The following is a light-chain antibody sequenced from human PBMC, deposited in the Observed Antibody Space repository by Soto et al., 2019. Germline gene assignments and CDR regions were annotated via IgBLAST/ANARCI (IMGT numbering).Light chain of an antibody. CDR3: LQNNSYPVT. V-gene: IGKV1-17*01. J-gene: IGKJ1*01. Sequence: DIQMTQSPSSLYASVGDRVTITCRASQGIRHDLGWYQQKPGKAPKRLIYTASSLQSGVPPRFSGSGSGTKFTLTISSLQSEDFATYYCLQNNSYPVTFGQGTKVEIK. CDR1: QGIRHD. CDR2: TAS.